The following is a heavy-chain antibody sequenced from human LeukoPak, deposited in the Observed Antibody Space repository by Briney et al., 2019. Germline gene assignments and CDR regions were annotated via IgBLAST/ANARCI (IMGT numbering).Heavy chain of an antibody. Sequence: KASETLSLTCTVSGGSISSGDYYWSWIRQPPGKGLEWIGYIYYSGSTYYNPSLKSRVTISVDTSKNQFSLKLSSVTAADTAVYYCARSLRRVVVPAATLDYWGQGTLVTVSS. V-gene: IGHV4-30-4*01. CDR3: ARSLRRVVVPAATLDY. J-gene: IGHJ4*02. CDR2: IYYSGST. D-gene: IGHD2-2*01. CDR1: GGSISSGDYY.